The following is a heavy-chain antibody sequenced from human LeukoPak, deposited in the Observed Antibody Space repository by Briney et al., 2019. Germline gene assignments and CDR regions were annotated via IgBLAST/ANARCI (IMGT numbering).Heavy chain of an antibody. Sequence: SETLSLTCAVYGGSFIGYYWSWIRQPPGKGLEWIGEINHSGSTNYNPSLKSRVTISVDTSKNQFSLKLSSVTAADTAVYYCARTGRYYDILTGYPYYYYYYMDVWGKGTTVTVSS. V-gene: IGHV4-34*01. J-gene: IGHJ6*03. CDR1: GGSFIGYY. CDR2: INHSGST. D-gene: IGHD3-9*01. CDR3: ARTGRYYDILTGYPYYYYYYMDV.